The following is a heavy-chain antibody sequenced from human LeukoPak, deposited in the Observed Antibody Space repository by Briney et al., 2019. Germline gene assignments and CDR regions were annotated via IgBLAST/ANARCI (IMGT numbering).Heavy chain of an antibody. CDR2: INHSGST. J-gene: IGHJ6*02. CDR1: GGSISSGGYS. V-gene: IGHV4-30-2*01. D-gene: IGHD2-15*01. CDR3: ARGLLHYYYYYGMDV. Sequence: SQTLSLTCAVSGGSISSGGYSWSWIRQPPGKGLEWIGEINHSGSTNYNPSLKSRVTISVDTSKNQFSLKLSSVTAADTAVYYCARGLLHYYYYYGMDVWGQGTTVTVSS.